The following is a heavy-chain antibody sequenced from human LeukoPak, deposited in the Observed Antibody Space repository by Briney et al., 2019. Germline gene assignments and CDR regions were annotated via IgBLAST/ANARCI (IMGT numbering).Heavy chain of an antibody. CDR2: TYYRSKWYN. V-gene: IGHV6-1*01. Sequence: SQTLSLTCAISGDSVSSNSAAWNWIRQSPSRGLEWLGRTYYRSKWYNDYAVSVKSRITINPDTSKNQFSLQLNSVTPEDTAVYYCARVLMGPYSSSGAFDIWGQGTMVTVSS. CDR3: ARVLMGPYSSSGAFDI. D-gene: IGHD6-6*01. J-gene: IGHJ3*02. CDR1: GDSVSSNSAA.